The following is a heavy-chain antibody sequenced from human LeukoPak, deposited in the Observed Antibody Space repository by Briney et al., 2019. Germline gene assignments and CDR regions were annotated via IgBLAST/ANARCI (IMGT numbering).Heavy chain of an antibody. CDR1: GFSLSTSAVS. V-gene: IGHV2-5*01. CDR3: ARGHSSSWYVGFDS. Sequence: SGPTLVKPTQTLMLTCTFSGFSLSTSAVSVGWIRQPPGKALEWLALIYWNDDKRYSPSLKSRLTITKDTSKNQVVLTMTNVDPVDTATYYCARGHSSSWYVGFDSWGQGTLVTVSS. D-gene: IGHD6-13*01. J-gene: IGHJ4*02. CDR2: IYWNDDK.